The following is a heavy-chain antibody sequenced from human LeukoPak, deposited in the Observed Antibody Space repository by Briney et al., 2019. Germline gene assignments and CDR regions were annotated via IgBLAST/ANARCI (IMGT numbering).Heavy chain of an antibody. J-gene: IGHJ2*01. D-gene: IGHD2-2*01. CDR2: IYTSGST. CDR3: ARGYRYCSSTSCYAHWYFDL. CDR1: GGSISYF. Sequence: SETLSLTCTVSGGSISYFWTWIRQPAGKGLEWIGRIYTSGSTNYNPSLKSRVTMSVDTSKNQFSLKLSSVTAADTAVYYCARGYRYCSSTSCYAHWYFDLWGRGTLVTVSS. V-gene: IGHV4-4*07.